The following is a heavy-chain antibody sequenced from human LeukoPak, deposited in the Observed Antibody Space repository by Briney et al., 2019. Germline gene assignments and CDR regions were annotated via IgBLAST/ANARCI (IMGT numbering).Heavy chain of an antibody. Sequence: PGGSLRLSCAASGFPFKNYSMPWVRQPPGKGLEWVAVVSSAGNKEYYADSVRGRFTISRDNSKNMLYVQMNSLRPEDTAIYYCAKDPYGGYYWGQGTLVTVSS. CDR3: AKDPYGGYY. CDR2: VSSAGNKE. J-gene: IGHJ4*02. D-gene: IGHD5-12*01. V-gene: IGHV3-30-3*01. CDR1: GFPFKNYS.